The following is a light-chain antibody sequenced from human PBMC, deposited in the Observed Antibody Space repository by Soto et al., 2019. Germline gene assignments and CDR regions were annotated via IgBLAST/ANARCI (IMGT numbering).Light chain of an antibody. CDR3: QQRSNWPPALT. CDR1: QSVSSSN. CDR2: GAS. V-gene: IGKV3D-20*02. J-gene: IGKJ4*01. Sequence: PGERATLSCRASQSVSSSNFAWYQQKPAQAPRLLIYGASRRAPGIPERFSGSGSGTDFTLTISRLEPEDFAVYYCQQRSNWPPALTFGGGTKVDIK.